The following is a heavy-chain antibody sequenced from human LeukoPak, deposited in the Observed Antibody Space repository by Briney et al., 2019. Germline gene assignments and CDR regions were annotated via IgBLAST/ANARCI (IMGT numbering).Heavy chain of an antibody. J-gene: IGHJ5*02. CDR2: MGSDAGDT. CDR3: ARDFWNFDDSRGYYRDFDP. D-gene: IGHD3-22*01. CDR1: TSYMV. V-gene: IGHV1-18*01. Sequence: ASVTVSYKATSYMVLVRQAPGQGLEGRGGMGSDAGDTYYARKFQGRVTVATDTSSSTAYMELRSLRSDDTAVYYCARDFWNFDDSRGYYRDFDPWGQGTLVTVSS.